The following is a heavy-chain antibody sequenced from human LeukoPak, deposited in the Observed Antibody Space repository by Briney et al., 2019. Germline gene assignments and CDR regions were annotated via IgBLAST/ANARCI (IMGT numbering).Heavy chain of an antibody. Sequence: SETLSLTCTVSGGSISSYYWSWIRQPPGKGLEWIGYIYYSGSTNYNPSLKSRVTISVDTSKSQFSLKLSSVAAADTAVYYCARDAYDSSGYYDYWGQGTLVTVSS. V-gene: IGHV4-59*01. D-gene: IGHD3-22*01. J-gene: IGHJ4*02. CDR3: ARDAYDSSGYYDY. CDR1: GGSISSYY. CDR2: IYYSGST.